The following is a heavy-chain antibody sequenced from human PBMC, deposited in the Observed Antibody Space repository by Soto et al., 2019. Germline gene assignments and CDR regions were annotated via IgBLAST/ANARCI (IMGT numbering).Heavy chain of an antibody. V-gene: IGHV3-23*01. D-gene: IGHD1-7*01. CDR1: GFTFSTYA. CDR3: AKDRNYPRDQFHY. CDR2: ISANGQGI. Sequence: XVSLRLSCAASGFTFSTYALSWVRQAPGKGPEWVSAISANGQGIYYADSVRGRFTISRDNSKNTIFLHMDSLRAEDTAVYYCAKDRNYPRDQFHYWGQGTLVTVSS. J-gene: IGHJ4*02.